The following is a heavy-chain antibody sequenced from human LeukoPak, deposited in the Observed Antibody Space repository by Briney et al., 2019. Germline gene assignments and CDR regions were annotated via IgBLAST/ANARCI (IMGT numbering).Heavy chain of an antibody. CDR1: GGSISTNY. J-gene: IGHJ4*02. Sequence: SETLSLTCTVSGGSISTNYWSWIRQPPGKGLEWIGYMSYRGGANYNPSLKSRVTISVDTSKNQFFLKLSSVTAADTAVYYCATGGDTSGYFYYFDSWGQGTLVTVSS. D-gene: IGHD3-22*01. CDR2: MSYRGGA. CDR3: ATGGDTSGYFYYFDS. V-gene: IGHV4-59*01.